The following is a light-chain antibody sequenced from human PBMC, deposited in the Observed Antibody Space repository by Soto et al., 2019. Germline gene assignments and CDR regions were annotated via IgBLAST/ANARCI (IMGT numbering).Light chain of an antibody. CDR1: QIVTSS. V-gene: IGKV3-11*01. CDR3: QQYNNWPWT. CDR2: DTF. Sequence: EIVLTQSPATLSLSPGTGATLSCRASQIVTSSLAWYQQRPGQAPRLLIYDTFTRATGIPARFSAKGAGTDFTLTISSLEPEDSAVYYCQQYNNWPWTFGQGTKV. J-gene: IGKJ1*01.